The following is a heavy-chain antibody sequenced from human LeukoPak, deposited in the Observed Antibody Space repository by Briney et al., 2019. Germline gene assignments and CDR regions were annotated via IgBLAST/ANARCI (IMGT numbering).Heavy chain of an antibody. V-gene: IGHV4-39*02. J-gene: IGHJ4*02. D-gene: IGHD1-26*01. CDR3: ARAYNRIVGATHFDY. CDR1: GGSISSSSNY. CDR2: IYYSGST. Sequence: SETLSLTCTVSGGSISSSSNYWGWIRQPPGKGLEWIGSIYYSGSTYYNPSLKSRVIISVDTSENQFYLKLSSVTAADTAVYYCARAYNRIVGATHFDYWGRGTLVTVSS.